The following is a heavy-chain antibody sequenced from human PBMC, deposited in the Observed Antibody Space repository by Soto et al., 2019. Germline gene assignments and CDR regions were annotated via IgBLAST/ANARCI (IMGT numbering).Heavy chain of an antibody. CDR3: ARVSPGGYGDSQRSYFDY. Sequence: GGSLRLSCAASGFTFSSYAMSWVRQAPGKGLEWVSAISGSGGSTYYADSVKGRFTISRDNSKNTLYLQMNSLRAEDTAVYYCARVSPGGYGDSQRSYFDYWGQGTLVTVSS. D-gene: IGHD4-17*01. CDR2: ISGSGGST. V-gene: IGHV3-23*01. J-gene: IGHJ4*02. CDR1: GFTFSSYA.